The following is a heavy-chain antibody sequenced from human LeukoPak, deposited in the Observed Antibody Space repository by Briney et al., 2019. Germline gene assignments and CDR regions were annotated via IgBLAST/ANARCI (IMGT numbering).Heavy chain of an antibody. CDR1: GFTVSSNY. Sequence: GGSLRLSCAASGFTVSSNYMSWVRQAPGKGLEWVSVIYSGGSTYYADSVKGRFTISRDNSKNTLYLQMNSLRAEDTAMYYCARPGDLTTNDAFDIWGQGTMVTVSS. CDR2: IYSGGST. J-gene: IGHJ3*02. D-gene: IGHD4-11*01. CDR3: ARPGDLTTNDAFDI. V-gene: IGHV3-66*01.